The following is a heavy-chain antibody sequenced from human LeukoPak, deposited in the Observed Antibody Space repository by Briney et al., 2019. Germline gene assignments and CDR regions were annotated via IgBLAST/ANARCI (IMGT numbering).Heavy chain of an antibody. Sequence: ASVKVSCKASGYSFNTYAITWVRQAPGQGLEWMGWINPYIGNTNYAQNFQGRLTMTTDTSTSTAYMDLRSLRSDDTAVYYCARGVDIARITDLYYFDHWGQGTLVTVSS. V-gene: IGHV1-18*01. CDR1: GYSFNTYA. D-gene: IGHD2-2*03. CDR3: ARGVDIARITDLYYFDH. J-gene: IGHJ4*02. CDR2: INPYIGNT.